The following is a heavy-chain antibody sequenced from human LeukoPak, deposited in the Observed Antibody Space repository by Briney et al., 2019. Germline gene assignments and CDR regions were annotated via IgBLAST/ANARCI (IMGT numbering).Heavy chain of an antibody. CDR3: ARAESYDSSASFDY. V-gene: IGHV3-74*01. J-gene: IGHJ4*02. D-gene: IGHD3-22*01. CDR1: EFTFSSYW. Sequence: GGSLRLSCAASEFTFSSYWMHWVRQAPGKGLVWVSRIHSDGSSTSYADSVKGRFTISRDNAKNTLYLQMNSLRAEDTAVYYCARAESYDSSASFDYWGQGTLVTVSS. CDR2: IHSDGSST.